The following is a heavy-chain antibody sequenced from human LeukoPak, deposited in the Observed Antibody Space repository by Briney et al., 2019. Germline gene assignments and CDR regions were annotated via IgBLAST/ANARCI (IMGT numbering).Heavy chain of an antibody. CDR1: GFTFSTYA. D-gene: IGHD6-19*01. CDR2: ISGSGGST. CDR3: ASTSDAVAGPSNAFDI. J-gene: IGHJ3*02. Sequence: GGSLRLSCAASGFTFSTYALTWVRQAPGKGLEWVSGISGSGGSTYYADSVKGRFTISRDNSKNTLYLQMNSLRAEDTAVYYCASTSDAVAGPSNAFDIWGQGTMVTVSS. V-gene: IGHV3-23*01.